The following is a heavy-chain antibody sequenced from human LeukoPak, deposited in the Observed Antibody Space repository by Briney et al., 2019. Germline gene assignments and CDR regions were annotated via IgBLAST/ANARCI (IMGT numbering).Heavy chain of an antibody. D-gene: IGHD3/OR15-3a*01. Sequence: PGESLKISCKASGYSFTSYWIGWVRQMPGKGLEWMGIIYPGDSDTRYSPSFQGPVTISAAKSISTAYLQWTSLKASDTAIYYCARRLGIELDVNDAFDIWGRGTMVTVSP. J-gene: IGHJ3*02. CDR2: IYPGDSDT. V-gene: IGHV5-51*01. CDR3: ARRLGIELDVNDAFDI. CDR1: GYSFTSYW.